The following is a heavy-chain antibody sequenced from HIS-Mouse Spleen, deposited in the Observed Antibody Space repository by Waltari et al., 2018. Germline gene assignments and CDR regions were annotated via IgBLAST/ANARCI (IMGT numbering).Heavy chain of an antibody. V-gene: IGHV1-8*01. CDR1: GYTFTSYD. CDR2: MNPNSGNT. J-gene: IGHJ4*02. Sequence: QVQLVQSGSEVKKPGASVKVSCKASGYTFTSYDINWLRQATGQGLEWMGWMNPNSGNTGYAQKFQGRVTMTRNTSISTAYMGLSSLRSEDTAVYYCARGHDYSNYFDYWGQGTLVTVSS. D-gene: IGHD4-4*01. CDR3: ARGHDYSNYFDY.